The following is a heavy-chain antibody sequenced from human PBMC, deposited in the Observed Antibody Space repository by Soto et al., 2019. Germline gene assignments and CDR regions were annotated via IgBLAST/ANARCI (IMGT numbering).Heavy chain of an antibody. V-gene: IGHV4-39*01. CDR2: IYYSGST. Sequence: SETLSLTCSVSGGSISSSSYFWGWIRQPPGKGLEWIGSIYYSGSTYYNPSLKSRVTASVDTSKNQFSLKLSSVTAADTAVYYCARRTGSSTYYFDYWGQGTLVTVSS. CDR3: ARRTGSSTYYFDY. CDR1: GGSISSSSYF. J-gene: IGHJ4*02. D-gene: IGHD6-6*01.